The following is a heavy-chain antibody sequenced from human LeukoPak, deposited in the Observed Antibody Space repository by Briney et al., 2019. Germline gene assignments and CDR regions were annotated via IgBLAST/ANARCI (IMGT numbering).Heavy chain of an antibody. CDR3: ARDHRGYCSSTSCPEGY. Sequence: GGSLRLSCAASGFTFSSYAMHWVRQAPGKGLERVAVISYDGSNKYYADSVKGRFTISRDNSKNTLYLQMNSLRAEDTAVYYCARDHRGYCSSTSCPEGYWGQGTLVTVSS. CDR2: ISYDGSNK. J-gene: IGHJ4*02. CDR1: GFTFSSYA. D-gene: IGHD2-2*01. V-gene: IGHV3-30-3*01.